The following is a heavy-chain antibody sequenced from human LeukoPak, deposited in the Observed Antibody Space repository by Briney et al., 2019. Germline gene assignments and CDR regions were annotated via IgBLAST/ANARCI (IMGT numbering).Heavy chain of an antibody. CDR1: GFTFSSYS. J-gene: IGHJ5*02. D-gene: IGHD3-22*01. V-gene: IGHV3-48*01. Sequence: GGSLRLSCAASGFTFSSYSMNWVRQAPGKGLEWVSYISSSSSTIYYADSVKGRFTISRDNAKNSLYLQMNSLRAGDTAVYYCARDRYYYDSSGYYYASWFDPWGQGTLVTVSS. CDR3: ARDRYYYDSSGYYYASWFDP. CDR2: ISSSSSTI.